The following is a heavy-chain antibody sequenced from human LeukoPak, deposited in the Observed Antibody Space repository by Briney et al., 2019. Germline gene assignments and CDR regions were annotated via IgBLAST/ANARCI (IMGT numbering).Heavy chain of an antibody. CDR1: GFTFSSHA. V-gene: IGHV3-23*01. CDR2: LIENGATT. D-gene: IGHD1-26*01. Sequence: GGSLRLPCAASGFTFSSHAMSWVRRAPGKGLEWVSGLIENGATTYYADSVKGRFTISRDNSRNTMYLQMNSLRVEDTAVYYCVKDYQVGNSPAFGDYWGQGTLVTISS. CDR3: VKDYQVGNSPAFGDY. J-gene: IGHJ4*02.